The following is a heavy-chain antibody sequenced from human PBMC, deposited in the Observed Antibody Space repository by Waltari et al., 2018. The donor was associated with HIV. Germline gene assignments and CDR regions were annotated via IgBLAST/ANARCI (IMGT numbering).Heavy chain of an antibody. J-gene: IGHJ2*01. D-gene: IGHD3-9*01. CDR1: GGSITRGYYY. CDR3: ARGLDILTAHYHWYFDL. V-gene: IGHV4-61*02. Sequence: QVQLQESGPGLVKPSQTLSLTCTVSGGSITRGYYYWLWIRQPAGKGLEWIGRIYTSGNSNFNPSLKSRVSISIDTSKNQFSLKLSSVTAADTAVYYCARGLDILTAHYHWYFDLWGRGTLVTVSS. CDR2: IYTSGNS.